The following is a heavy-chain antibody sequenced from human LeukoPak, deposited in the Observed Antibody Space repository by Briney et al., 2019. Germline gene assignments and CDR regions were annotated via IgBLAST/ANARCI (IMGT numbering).Heavy chain of an antibody. CDR3: ARLTGLRSDFVY. CDR2: IYYSGST. V-gene: IGHV4-59*01. D-gene: IGHD5-12*01. CDR1: GGSISSYY. J-gene: IGHJ4*02. Sequence: SETLSLTCTVSGGSISSYYWSWIRQPPGKGLEWIGYIYYSGSTNYNPSLKSRVTISVDTSKNQFSLKLSSVTAADTAVYYCARLTGLRSDFVYWGQGTLVTVSS.